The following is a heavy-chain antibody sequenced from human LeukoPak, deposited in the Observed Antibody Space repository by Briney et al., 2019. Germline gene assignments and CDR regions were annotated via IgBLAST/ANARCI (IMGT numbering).Heavy chain of an antibody. V-gene: IGHV3-74*01. CDR3: ASLKLWSPGVDY. CDR2: INSDGSAT. J-gene: IGHJ4*02. D-gene: IGHD3-10*01. CDR1: GFTFSSYW. Sequence: PGGSLRLSCVASGFTFSSYWMHWVRQAPGKGLVWVSRINSDGSATSYADSVKGRFTISRDNAKNTLYLQMNSLRAEDTAMYYCASLKLWSPGVDYWGQGTLVTVSS.